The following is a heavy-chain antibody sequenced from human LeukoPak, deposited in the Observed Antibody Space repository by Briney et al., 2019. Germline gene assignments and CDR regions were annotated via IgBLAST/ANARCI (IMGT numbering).Heavy chain of an antibody. CDR3: AREYSSSSGAFDI. J-gene: IGHJ3*02. D-gene: IGHD6-6*01. CDR2: IYYSGTT. V-gene: IGHV4-59*01. CDR1: GGSISSYY. Sequence: PSETLSLTCTVSGGSISSYYWSWIRQPPGKGLEWIGYIYYSGTTNYNPSLKSRVTISVDTSKNQFSLNLSSVTAADTAVYYCAREYSSSSGAFDIWGRGAMVTVSS.